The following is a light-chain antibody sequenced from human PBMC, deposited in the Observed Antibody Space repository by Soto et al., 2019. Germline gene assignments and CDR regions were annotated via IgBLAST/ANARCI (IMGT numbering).Light chain of an antibody. CDR2: GAS. Sequence: EIVMTQSPETLSVSTGERATLYCXASQSVSSNLAWYQQKPGQATRLLIYGASTRATGIPARFSGSGSGTEFTLTISSLQSEDFAVYYCKKYNNWPRTFGKGSKVAIK. CDR1: QSVSSN. J-gene: IGKJ1*01. CDR3: KKYNNWPRT. V-gene: IGKV3-15*01.